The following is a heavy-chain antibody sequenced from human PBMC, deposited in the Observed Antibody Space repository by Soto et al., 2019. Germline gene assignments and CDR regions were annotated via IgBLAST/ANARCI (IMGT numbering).Heavy chain of an antibody. V-gene: IGHV3-33*01. J-gene: IGHJ6*02. CDR3: ARERATQSYYYYCGMDV. CDR2: IWYDGSNK. Sequence: QVQLVESGGGVVQPGRSLRLSCAASGFTFSSYGMHWVRQAPGKGLEWVAVIWYDGSNKYYADSVKGRFTISRDNSKNTLYLQMNSLRAEDTTVYYCARERATQSYYYYCGMDVWGQGTTVTGSS. CDR1: GFTFSSYG.